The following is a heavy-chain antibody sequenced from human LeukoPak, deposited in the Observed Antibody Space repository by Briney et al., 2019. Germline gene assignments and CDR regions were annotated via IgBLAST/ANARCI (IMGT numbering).Heavy chain of an antibody. CDR3: ARLERQTYYYDSSGYYSIDY. J-gene: IGHJ4*02. Sequence: PSETLSLTCTVSGGSISSYYWSWIRQPPGKGLEWIGYIYYSGSTNYNPSLKSRVTISVDTSKNQFSLKLSSVTAADTAVYYCARLERQTYYYDSSGYYSIDYWGQGTLVTVSS. CDR2: IYYSGST. V-gene: IGHV4-59*08. D-gene: IGHD3-22*01. CDR1: GGSISSYY.